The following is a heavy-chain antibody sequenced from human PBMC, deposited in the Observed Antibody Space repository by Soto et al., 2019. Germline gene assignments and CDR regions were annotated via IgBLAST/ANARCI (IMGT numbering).Heavy chain of an antibody. D-gene: IGHD7-27*01. CDR1: GGSINSGAYY. J-gene: IGHJ4*02. V-gene: IGHV4-31*03. Sequence: SETLSLTCTVSGGSINSGAYYWSWIRQHPGKGLEWIGYIYYSGSTFYNPSLRSRVTVSVDTSKNQFSLKLSSVTAADTAVYYCARGWGRIFDYWGQGTLVTVSS. CDR2: IYYSGST. CDR3: ARGWGRIFDY.